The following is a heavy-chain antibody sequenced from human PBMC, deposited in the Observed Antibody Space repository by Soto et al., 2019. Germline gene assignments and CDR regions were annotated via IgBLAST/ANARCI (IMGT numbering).Heavy chain of an antibody. J-gene: IGHJ6*02. CDR3: ARGRVWVAAQLNAGYCYGMDV. Sequence: ASVKVSCKASGYTFTSYGISWVRQAPGQGLEWMGWISAYNGNTNYAQKLQGRVTMTTDTSTSTAYMELRSLRSDDTAVYYCARGRVWVAAQLNAGYCYGMDVWGQGTTVTVSS. CDR1: GYTFTSYG. CDR2: ISAYNGNT. D-gene: IGHD6-25*01. V-gene: IGHV1-18*04.